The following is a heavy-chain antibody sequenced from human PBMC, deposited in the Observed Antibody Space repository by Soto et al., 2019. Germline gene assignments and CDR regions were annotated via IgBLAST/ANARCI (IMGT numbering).Heavy chain of an antibody. CDR2: ISAYNGNT. CDR3: ASILRIFGVVIPT. CDR1: GYTFTYYH. D-gene: IGHD3-3*01. V-gene: IGHV1-18*04. Sequence: QVQLVQSGAEVKKPGASVKISCKASGYTFTYYHVHWVRQAPGQGLEWMGWISAYNGNTNYAQKLQGRVTMTTDTSTSTAYMELRSLRSDDTAVYYCASILRIFGVVIPTWGQGTLVTVSS. J-gene: IGHJ5*02.